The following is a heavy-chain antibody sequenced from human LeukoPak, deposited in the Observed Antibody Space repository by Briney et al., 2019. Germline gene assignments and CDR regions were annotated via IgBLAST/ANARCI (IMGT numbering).Heavy chain of an antibody. CDR1: GYTFTGYY. D-gene: IGHD6-19*01. CDR2: INPNSGGT. J-gene: IGHJ6*03. CDR3: ARDGTHSSGWYSYMDV. Sequence: ASVKVSCKASGYTFTGYYMHWVRQAPGQGLEWMGWINPNSGGTNYVQKFQGRVTMTTDTSTSTAYMELRSLRSDDTAVYYCARDGTHSSGWYSYMDVWGKGTTVTISS. V-gene: IGHV1-2*02.